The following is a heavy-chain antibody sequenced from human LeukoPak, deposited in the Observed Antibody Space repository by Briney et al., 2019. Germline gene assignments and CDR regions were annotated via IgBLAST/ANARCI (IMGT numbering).Heavy chain of an antibody. D-gene: IGHD3-16*01. J-gene: IGHJ4*02. CDR2: IKQDGGDK. V-gene: IGHV3-7*01. CDR3: ASSYYHSGLFDY. CDR1: GFTFSDYY. Sequence: PGGSLRLSCAASGFTFSDYYMSWIRQAPGKGLEWVANIKQDGGDKNYVDSVKGRFTISRNNAKNSLYLQMNSLRDEDTAVYYCASSYYHSGLFDYWGQGTLVSVSS.